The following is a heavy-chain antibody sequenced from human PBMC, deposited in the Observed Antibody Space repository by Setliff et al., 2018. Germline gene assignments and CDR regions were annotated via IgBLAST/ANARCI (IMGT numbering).Heavy chain of an antibody. V-gene: IGHV4-39*01. J-gene: IGHJ4*02. CDR2: IHYSGTT. Sequence: SETLSLTCTVSGASINSGTYYWAWIRQPPGKGLEWIGRIHYSGTTYYNASLKSRVTMSVDTSKNQFSLNLSSVTAADTAVYSCARTGTYMYFDYWGQGALVTVSS. CDR1: GASINSGTYY. CDR3: ARTGTYMYFDY. D-gene: IGHD6-13*01.